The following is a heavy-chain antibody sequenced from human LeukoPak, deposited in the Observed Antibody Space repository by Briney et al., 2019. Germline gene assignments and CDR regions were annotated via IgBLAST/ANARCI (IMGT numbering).Heavy chain of an antibody. Sequence: PGGSLRLSCAASGFTFSGSALHWARQASGKGLEWVGRISSTGNGYAKAYSVSVKGRFTISRDDSKNTAYLQMDSLKTEDTAVYYCTTRPEGGNYDSSGGGQWSVLGHFDYWGQGTLVTVSS. CDR3: TTRPEGGNYDSSGGGQWSVLGHFDY. V-gene: IGHV3-73*01. D-gene: IGHD3-22*01. J-gene: IGHJ4*02. CDR2: ISSTGNGYAK. CDR1: GFTFSGSA.